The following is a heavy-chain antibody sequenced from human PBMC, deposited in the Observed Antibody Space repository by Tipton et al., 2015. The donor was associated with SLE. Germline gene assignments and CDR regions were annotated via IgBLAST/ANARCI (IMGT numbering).Heavy chain of an antibody. CDR3: ARGGPNWGYYFYFDY. V-gene: IGHV4-34*01. Sequence: TLSLTCSVSGGSISSNYWIWIRQPPGKGLEWIGEINHSGSTNYNPSLKSRVTISVDTSKNQFSLKLSSVTAADTAVYYCARGGPNWGYYFYFDYWGQGTLVTVSS. CDR1: GGSISSNY. CDR2: INHSGST. D-gene: IGHD7-27*01. J-gene: IGHJ4*02.